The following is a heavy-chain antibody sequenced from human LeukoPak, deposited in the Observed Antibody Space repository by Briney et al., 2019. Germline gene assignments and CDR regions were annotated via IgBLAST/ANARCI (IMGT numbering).Heavy chain of an antibody. CDR3: AKETSGSYSGSYYYAFDI. CDR1: GFTFSNYA. Sequence: PGGSLRLSCAASGFTFSNYAMSWVRQAPGKGLEWVSTISSSGCSTYYADSVKGRFTISRDNSKNTLYLQMNSLRAEDTAVYYCAKETSGSYSGSYYYAFDIWGQGTMVTVSS. CDR2: ISSSGCST. V-gene: IGHV3-23*01. J-gene: IGHJ3*02. D-gene: IGHD1-26*01.